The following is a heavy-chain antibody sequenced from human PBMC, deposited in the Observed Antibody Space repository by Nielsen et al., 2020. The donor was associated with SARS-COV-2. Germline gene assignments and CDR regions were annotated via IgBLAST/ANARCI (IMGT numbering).Heavy chain of an antibody. CDR3: ARDISGWGWFDP. D-gene: IGHD6-19*01. CDR1: GFTVSSSY. CDR2: IYSGGST. J-gene: IGHJ5*02. Sequence: GGSLRLSCAASGFTVSSSYMSWVRQAPGKGLEWVPLIYSGGSTYYADSVKGRFTISRDSSKNTLYLQMDSLRAEDTAVYYCARDISGWGWFDPWGQGTLVTVSS. V-gene: IGHV3-66*01.